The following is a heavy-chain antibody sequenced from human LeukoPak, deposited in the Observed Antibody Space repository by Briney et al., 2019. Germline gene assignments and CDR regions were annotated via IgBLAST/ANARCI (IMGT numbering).Heavy chain of an antibody. CDR1: GFTFSSYW. CDR3: AIRCCSSTSCPFDP. V-gene: IGHV3-74*01. Sequence: VGSLRLSCAASGFTFSSYWMHWVRQAPGKGLVWVSRINSDGSSTSYADSVKGRFTISRDNAKNTLYLQMNSLRAEDTAVYYCAIRCCSSTSCPFDPWGQGTLVTVSS. D-gene: IGHD2-2*01. J-gene: IGHJ5*02. CDR2: INSDGSST.